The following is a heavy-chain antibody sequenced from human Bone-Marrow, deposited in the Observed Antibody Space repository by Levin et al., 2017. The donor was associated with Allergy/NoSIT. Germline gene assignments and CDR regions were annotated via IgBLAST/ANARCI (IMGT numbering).Heavy chain of an antibody. Sequence: PSETLSLTCTVSGGSISNYRWSWVRQPPGKALEFIGSISNAENANYNPSLKSRVTISLDTSNQFSLHLDSVTAADTAVYYCAKMFRGAYTHYYHGLDVWGQGITVTVSS. CDR2: ISNAENA. J-gene: IGHJ6*02. D-gene: IGHD2-2*02. V-gene: IGHV4-4*08. CDR3: AKMFRGAYTHYYHGLDV. CDR1: GGSISNYR.